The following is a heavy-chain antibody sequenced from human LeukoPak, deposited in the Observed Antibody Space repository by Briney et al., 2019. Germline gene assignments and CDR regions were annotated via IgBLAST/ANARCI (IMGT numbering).Heavy chain of an antibody. J-gene: IGHJ4*02. CDR2: IYYSEDT. CDR1: GGSISSSSYY. Sequence: PSETLSLTCTVSGGSISSSSYYWGWIRQPPGKGLEWIGSIYYSEDTYYNPSLKSRVTISLDMSKSHFSLKLSSVTAADTAVYYCARVNPHYYGSSGYFDYWGQGTLVTVSS. V-gene: IGHV4-39*07. CDR3: ARVNPHYYGSSGYFDY. D-gene: IGHD3-22*01.